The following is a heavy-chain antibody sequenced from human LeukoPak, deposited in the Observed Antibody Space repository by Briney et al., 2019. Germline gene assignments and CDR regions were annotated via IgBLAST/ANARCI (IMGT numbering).Heavy chain of an antibody. CDR1: GGSISSYY. J-gene: IGHJ4*02. CDR2: IYYSGST. Sequence: SETLSLTCTVSGGSISSYYWSWIRQPPGKGLEWIGYIYYSGSTNYNPSLKSRVTISVDTSKNQFSLKLSSVTAADTAVYYCARDYGSGSFDYWGQGTLVIVSS. CDR3: ARDYGSGSFDY. V-gene: IGHV4-59*01. D-gene: IGHD3-10*01.